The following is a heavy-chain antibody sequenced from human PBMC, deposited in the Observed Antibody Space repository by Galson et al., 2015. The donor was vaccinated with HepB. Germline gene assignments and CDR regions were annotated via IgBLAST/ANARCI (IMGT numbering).Heavy chain of an antibody. CDR1: GYIFTSSG. D-gene: IGHD6-6*01. Sequence: SVKVSCKASGYIFTSSGISWVRQAPGQGLEWMGWLGVYNGSTNYAQKVQGRVIMTADTSTSTAYMELMSLRYDDTAVYYCARARYSSSPPDYWGQGTLVTVSS. CDR3: ARARYSSSPPDY. V-gene: IGHV1-18*01. J-gene: IGHJ4*02. CDR2: LGVYNGST.